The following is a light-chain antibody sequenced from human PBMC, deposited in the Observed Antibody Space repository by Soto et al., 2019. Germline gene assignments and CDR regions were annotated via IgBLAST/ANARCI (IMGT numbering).Light chain of an antibody. CDR2: SND. J-gene: IGLJ3*02. CDR1: SSNIGSNT. CDR3: AAWDDSLNGWV. Sequence: QSVLTQAPSASGPPGQRVTISCSGSSSNIGSNTVTWYQQVPGTAPKLLIYSNDQRPSGVPDRFSGSKSGTSASLAIAGLQSEDEADYYCAAWDDSLNGWVFGGGTKLTVL. V-gene: IGLV1-44*01.